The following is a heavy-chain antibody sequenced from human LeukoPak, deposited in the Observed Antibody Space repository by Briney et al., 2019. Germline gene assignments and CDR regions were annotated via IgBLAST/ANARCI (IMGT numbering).Heavy chain of an antibody. CDR1: IYAFSGYY. CDR2: INPKRGDT. CDR3: AREARSTSCYGLCFGWFDP. J-gene: IGHJ5*02. V-gene: IGHV1-2*02. Sequence: ASVKVSCKTSIYAFSGYYIHWVRQAPGQGLEWMGWINPKRGDTNFAQKFQGRVTMTRDTSISIAYMELSRLTSDDTAVYYCAREARSTSCYGLCFGWFDPWGQGTLVTVSS. D-gene: IGHD2-2*01.